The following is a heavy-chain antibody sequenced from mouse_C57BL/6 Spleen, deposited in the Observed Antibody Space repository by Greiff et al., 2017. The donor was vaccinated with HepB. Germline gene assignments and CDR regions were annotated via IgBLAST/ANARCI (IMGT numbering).Heavy chain of an antibody. J-gene: IGHJ1*03. Sequence: EVMLVESGGGLVQPGGSMKLSCVASGFTFSNYWMNWVRQSPEKGLEWVAQIRLKSDNYATHYAESVKGRFTISRDDSKSSVYLQMNNLRAEDTGIYYCTAYYSNWYFDVWGTGTTVTVSS. D-gene: IGHD2-5*01. V-gene: IGHV6-3*01. CDR2: IRLKSDNYAT. CDR1: GFTFSNYW. CDR3: TAYYSNWYFDV.